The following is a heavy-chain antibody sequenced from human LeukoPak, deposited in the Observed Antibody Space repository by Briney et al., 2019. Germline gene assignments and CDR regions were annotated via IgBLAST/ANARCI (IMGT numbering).Heavy chain of an antibody. D-gene: IGHD4-23*01. Sequence: GGSLRLSCAVSGITLSNYGMSWVRRTPGKGLEWVSAITGGGGTTYYADSVKGRFTISRDNSKNTLYLQMNSLRAEDTAVYYCAKDPPILRWSFDYWGQGTLVTVSS. J-gene: IGHJ4*02. V-gene: IGHV3-23*01. CDR1: GITLSNYG. CDR2: ITGGGGTT. CDR3: AKDPPILRWSFDY.